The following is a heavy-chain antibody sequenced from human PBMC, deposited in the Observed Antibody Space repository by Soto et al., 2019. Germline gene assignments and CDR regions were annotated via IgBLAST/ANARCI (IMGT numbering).Heavy chain of an antibody. V-gene: IGHV4-30-4*08. J-gene: IGHJ4*02. D-gene: IGHD2-2*01. Sequence: TNSLTRTVAGGTIGGRGCCWSWIQQPPGKGLEWIGYIYYSGSTYYNPALKSRVTISVDTSKTQFSLKLSSVTPADTAVYYCASRPIPAAISYLDYWVQGTLVTVS. CDR1: GGTIGGRGCC. CDR2: IYYSGST. CDR3: ASRPIPAAISYLDY.